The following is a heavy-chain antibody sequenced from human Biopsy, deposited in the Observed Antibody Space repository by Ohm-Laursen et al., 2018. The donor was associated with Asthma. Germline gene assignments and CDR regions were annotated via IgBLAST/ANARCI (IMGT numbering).Heavy chain of an antibody. CDR3: ASDFPKDYVRYNFQF. D-gene: IGHD4-17*01. CDR1: GYILTDLS. CDR2: HDHEEGGT. V-gene: IGHV1-24*01. J-gene: IGHJ4*02. Sequence: ASVKVSCRLSGYILTDLSMHWVRQAPGQGLEWMGGHDHEEGGTVNARRFQGRVTMTEDTSTDTAYMELSSLSSDDTAVYYCASDFPKDYVRYNFQFWGQGTLVTVSS.